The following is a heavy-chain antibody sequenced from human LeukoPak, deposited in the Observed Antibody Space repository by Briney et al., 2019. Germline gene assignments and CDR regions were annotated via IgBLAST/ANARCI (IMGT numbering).Heavy chain of an antibody. CDR1: GYPFSNSG. CDR3: ARDSPFLVPGTGDAFDI. J-gene: IGHJ3*02. V-gene: IGHV1-18*01. D-gene: IGHD6-19*01. Sequence: ASVKVSCKASGYPFSNSGISWVRQAPGQGLMWMGWISGYHGKTNYAQKLQGRVTMTTDTSTSTAYMELRSLRSDDTALYFCARDSPFLVPGTGDAFDIWGQGTMVTVSS. CDR2: ISGYHGKT.